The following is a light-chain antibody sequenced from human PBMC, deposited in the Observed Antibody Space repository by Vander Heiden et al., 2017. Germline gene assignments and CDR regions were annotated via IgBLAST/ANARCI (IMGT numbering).Light chain of an antibody. CDR2: QDR. CDR3: KSWDTIIAV. Sequence: SFDVTQQPSLSVSPGQTATIPCDGDTLGHRFVSWYQQKPGQSPVLVLYQDRRRASGIPDRFSGSKSGNTATLTISGTQAIDEADYCCKSWDTIIAVFGGGTKLTVL. CDR1: TLGHRF. J-gene: IGLJ2*01. V-gene: IGLV3-1*01.